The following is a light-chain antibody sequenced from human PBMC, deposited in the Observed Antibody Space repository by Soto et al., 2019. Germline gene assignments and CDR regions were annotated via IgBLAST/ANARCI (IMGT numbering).Light chain of an antibody. CDR2: SND. CDR3: AAWVDTLRARV. Sequence: QSVLAQPPSASGTPGQRVTISCSGSNSNIGRNDVTWYQQVPGTAPQCLIYSNDQRPSGVPDRISGSRSGTSASLAISGLQSGDEAEYYCAAWVDTLRARVFGGGTKQTVL. CDR1: NSNIGRND. V-gene: IGLV1-44*01. J-gene: IGLJ2*01.